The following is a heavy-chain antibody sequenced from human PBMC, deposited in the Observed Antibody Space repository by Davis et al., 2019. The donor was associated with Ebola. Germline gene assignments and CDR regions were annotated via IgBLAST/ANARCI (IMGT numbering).Heavy chain of an antibody. CDR2: INGDGSTT. V-gene: IGHV3-74*01. CDR3: AKDIDMIPEAFDI. Sequence: PGGSLRLSCAASGFTFSSHWIHWVRQAPGKGLVWVSRINGDGSTTGYADSVKGRFTISRDNAKNSLYLQMNSLRAEDTALYYCAKDIDMIPEAFDIWGQGTMVTVSS. CDR1: GFTFSSHW. J-gene: IGHJ3*02. D-gene: IGHD3-16*01.